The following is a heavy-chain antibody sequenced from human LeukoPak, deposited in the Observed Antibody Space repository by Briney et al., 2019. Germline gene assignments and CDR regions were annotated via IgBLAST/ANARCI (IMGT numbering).Heavy chain of an antibody. Sequence: PSETLFLTCTVSGGSISSSSYYWGWIRQPPGKGLEWIGSIYYSGSTYYNPSLKSRVTISVDTSKNQFSLKLSSVTAADTAVYYCARRSRYYFDYWGQGTLVTVSS. CDR1: GGSISSSSYY. J-gene: IGHJ4*02. CDR2: IYYSGST. V-gene: IGHV4-39*01. CDR3: ARRSRYYFDY.